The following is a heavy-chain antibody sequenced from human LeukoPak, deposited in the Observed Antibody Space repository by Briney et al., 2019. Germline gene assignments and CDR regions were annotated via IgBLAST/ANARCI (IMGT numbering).Heavy chain of an antibody. CDR3: ARPGIAVAGTPYAFDI. V-gene: IGHV3-33*03. Sequence: GGSLRLSCAASGFTFSSYGMHWVRQAPGKGLEWVAVIWYDGSNKYYADSVKGRFTISRDNAKNTLYLQMNSLRAEDTAVYYCARPGIAVAGTPYAFDIWGQGTMVTVSS. J-gene: IGHJ3*02. D-gene: IGHD6-19*01. CDR2: IWYDGSNK. CDR1: GFTFSSYG.